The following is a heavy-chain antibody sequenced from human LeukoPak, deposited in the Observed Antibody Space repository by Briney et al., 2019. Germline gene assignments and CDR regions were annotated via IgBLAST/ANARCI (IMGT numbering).Heavy chain of an antibody. CDR1: GFIFSTYN. CDR2: VSSSSSYI. J-gene: IGHJ6*03. Sequence: GGSLRLSCAASGFIFSTYNMNWVRQSPGKGLEWISSVSSSSSYIYYIDSVKGRFTISRDNAKNSLYLQMNSLRAEDTAVYYCARDRGAYDFWSGYYQYYYYMDVWGKGTTVTVSS. V-gene: IGHV3-21*01. D-gene: IGHD3-3*01. CDR3: ARDRGAYDFWSGYYQYYYYMDV.